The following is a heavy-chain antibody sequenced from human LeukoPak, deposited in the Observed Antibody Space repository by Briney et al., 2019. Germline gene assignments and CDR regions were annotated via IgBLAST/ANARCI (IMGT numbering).Heavy chain of an antibody. CDR2: IIPIFGTA. CDR3: AREGPVPTLFDY. V-gene: IGHV1-69*01. J-gene: IGHJ4*02. D-gene: IGHD1-1*01. CDR1: GGTFSSYA. Sequence: SVKVSCKASGGTFSSYAISWVRQAPGQGLEWMGGIIPIFGTANYAQKFQGRVTITADESTSTAYMELSSLRSEDTAVYYCAREGPVPTLFDYWGQGTLVTVSS.